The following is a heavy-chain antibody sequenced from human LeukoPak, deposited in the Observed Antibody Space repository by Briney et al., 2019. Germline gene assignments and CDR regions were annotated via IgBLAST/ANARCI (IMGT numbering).Heavy chain of an antibody. Sequence: ASVKVSCKASGYSFTSYGISWVRQAPGQGLEWVGWISPYNGVTNYAQKLQGRVTMTTDTSTSTDYMDLRSLRSDDTAVYYCARDLYYYDSGASFDDAFDIWGQGTTVTVSS. V-gene: IGHV1-18*01. CDR1: GYSFTSYG. J-gene: IGHJ3*02. D-gene: IGHD3-22*01. CDR2: ISPYNGVT. CDR3: ARDLYYYDSGASFDDAFDI.